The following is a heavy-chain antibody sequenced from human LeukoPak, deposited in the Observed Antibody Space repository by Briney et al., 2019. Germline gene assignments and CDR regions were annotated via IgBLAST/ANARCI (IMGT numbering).Heavy chain of an antibody. CDR3: AKGEVGCSSTSCFNWFDP. CDR2: MNPNSGNT. CDR1: GYTFTSYD. J-gene: IGHJ5*02. D-gene: IGHD2-2*01. Sequence: GASVKVSCKASGYTFTSYDINWVRQATGQGLEWMGWMNPNSGNTGYAQKFQGRVTMTRNTSISTAYMELSSLRSEDTAVYYCAKGEVGCSSTSCFNWFDPWGQGTLVTVSS. V-gene: IGHV1-8*01.